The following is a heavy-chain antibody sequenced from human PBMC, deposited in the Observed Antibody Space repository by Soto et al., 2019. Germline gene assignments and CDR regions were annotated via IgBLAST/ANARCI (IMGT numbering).Heavy chain of an antibody. CDR1: GGSIDAGTYY. CDR3: ARANLMVRGRLFDP. CDR2: MHYSGST. J-gene: IGHJ5*02. Sequence: PSETLSLTCTVSGGSIDAGTYYWSWIRQLPGKGLEWIGYMHYSGSTYYNPSLKSRLIISVDTSKNQFSLRLSSVTAADTAMYYCARANLMVRGRLFDPWGQGTLVTVSS. D-gene: IGHD3-10*01. V-gene: IGHV4-31*03.